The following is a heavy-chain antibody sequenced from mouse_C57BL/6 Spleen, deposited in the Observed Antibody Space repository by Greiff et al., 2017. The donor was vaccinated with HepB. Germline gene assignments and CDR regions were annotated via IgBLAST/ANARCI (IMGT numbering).Heavy chain of an antibody. V-gene: IGHV14-4*01. Sequence: EVKLVESGAELVRPGASVKLSCTASGFNIKDDYMHWVKQRPEQGLEWIGWIDPENGDTEYASKFQGKATITADTSSNTAYLQLSSLTSEDTAVYYCTTGGIITTVVATDYWGQGTTLTVSS. CDR2: IDPENGDT. D-gene: IGHD1-1*01. CDR3: TTGGIITTVVATDY. J-gene: IGHJ2*01. CDR1: GFNIKDDY.